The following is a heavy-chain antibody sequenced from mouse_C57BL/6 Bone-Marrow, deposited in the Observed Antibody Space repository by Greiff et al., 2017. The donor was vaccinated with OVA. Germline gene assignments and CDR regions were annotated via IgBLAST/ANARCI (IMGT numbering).Heavy chain of an antibody. CDR3: ASPHDYGGGYFDV. D-gene: IGHD1-2*01. J-gene: IGHJ1*03. CDR1: GFSLTSYG. Sequence: QVQLKQSGPGLVQPSQSLSITCTASGFSLTSYGVHWVRQSPGKGLEWLGVIWSGGSTDYNAAFISRLSISTDNSKSQVFFKMNSLQAGDTAVYDCASPHDYGGGYFDVWGTGTTVTVSS. V-gene: IGHV2-2*01. CDR2: IWSGGST.